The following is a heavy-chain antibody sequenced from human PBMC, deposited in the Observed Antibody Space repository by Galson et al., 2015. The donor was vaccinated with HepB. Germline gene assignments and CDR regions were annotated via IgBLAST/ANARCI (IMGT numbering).Heavy chain of an antibody. CDR3: ARVSVLYFGEP. Sequence: QSGAEVKKPGESLRISCKGSGYSFTSYWIYWVRQMPGKGLAWMGRLDPSDSYTYYSPSFKGHVTISADQSISTAYLQWSSLEASDTAMYYCARVSVLYFGEPWGQGTLVTVSS. V-gene: IGHV5-10-1*01. CDR1: GYSFTSYW. D-gene: IGHD3-10*01. CDR2: LDPSDSYT. J-gene: IGHJ4*02.